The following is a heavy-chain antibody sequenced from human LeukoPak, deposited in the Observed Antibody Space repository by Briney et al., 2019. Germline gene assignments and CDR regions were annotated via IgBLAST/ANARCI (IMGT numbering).Heavy chain of an antibody. V-gene: IGHV3-23*01. CDR2: ISGSGGST. J-gene: IGHJ4*02. D-gene: IGHD3-3*01. Sequence: SLRLSCAASGFTFSSYAMHWVRQAPGKGLEWVSVISGSGGSTYYADSVKGRFTISRDNSKNTLYLQMNSLRAEDTAVYYCATTTDFWSGYSDYWGQGTLVTVSS. CDR1: GFTFSSYA. CDR3: ATTTDFWSGYSDY.